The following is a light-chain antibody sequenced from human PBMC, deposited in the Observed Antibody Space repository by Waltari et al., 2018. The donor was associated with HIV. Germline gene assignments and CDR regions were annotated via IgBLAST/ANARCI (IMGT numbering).Light chain of an antibody. CDR2: DVS. J-gene: IGLJ2*01. Sequence: QSALTQPASVSGSPGQSITISCTGTSSDVGYFSYVSWYQQRPGKAPKLIIFDVSNRPSWFSDRFSGSKSGNTASLTISGLQAEDEADYYCSSYTSSSTLVIFGGGTKLTVL. CDR3: SSYTSSSTLVI. V-gene: IGLV2-14*03. CDR1: SSDVGYFSY.